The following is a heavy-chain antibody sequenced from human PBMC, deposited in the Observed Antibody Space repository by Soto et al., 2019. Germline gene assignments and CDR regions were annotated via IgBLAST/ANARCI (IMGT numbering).Heavy chain of an antibody. D-gene: IGHD6-19*01. CDR2: INTGNGNT. Sequence: QVQLVQSGAEVKKPGASVKVSCKASGYTFTSYAIHWVRQAPGQRLEWMGWINTGNGNTKYSQKFQDRVTITRDTSASTAYMELSSLRSEDTAVYYCARDLGGWPDYWGQGTLVTVSS. CDR3: ARDLGGWPDY. V-gene: IGHV1-3*04. CDR1: GYTFTSYA. J-gene: IGHJ4*02.